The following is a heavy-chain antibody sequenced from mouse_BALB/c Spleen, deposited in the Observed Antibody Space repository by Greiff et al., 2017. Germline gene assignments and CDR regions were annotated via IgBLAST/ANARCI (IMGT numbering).Heavy chain of an antibody. CDR1: GFTFSSYG. D-gene: IGHD2-4*01. Sequence: DVQLVESGGGLVQPGGSLKLSCAASGFTFSSYGMSWVRQTPDKRLELVATINSNGGSTYYPDSVKGRFTISRDNAKNTLYLQMSSLKSEDTAMYYCARDGDYPFAYWGQGTLVTVSA. V-gene: IGHV5-6-3*01. J-gene: IGHJ3*01. CDR3: ARDGDYPFAY. CDR2: INSNGGST.